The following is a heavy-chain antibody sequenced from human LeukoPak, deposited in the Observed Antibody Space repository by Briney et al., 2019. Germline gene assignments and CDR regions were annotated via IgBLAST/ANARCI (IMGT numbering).Heavy chain of an antibody. CDR2: IYYSGST. V-gene: IGHV4-39*01. J-gene: IGHJ5*02. CDR3: ARHFSSSGYYYVWGVRSNWFDP. Sequence: SETLSLTCTVSGGSISSSSYYWGWIRQPPGKGLEWIGSIYYSGSTYYNPSLKSRVIISVDTSKNQFSLKLSSVTAADTAVYYCARHFSSSGYYYVWGVRSNWFDPWGQGTLVTVSS. CDR1: GGSISSSSYY. D-gene: IGHD3-22*01.